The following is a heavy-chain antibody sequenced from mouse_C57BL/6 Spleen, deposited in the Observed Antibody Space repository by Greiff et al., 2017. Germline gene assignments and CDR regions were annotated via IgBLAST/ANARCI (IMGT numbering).Heavy chain of an antibody. CDR2: ISYDGSN. Sequence: EVQLKESGPGLVKPSQSLSLTCSVTGYSITSGYYWNWIRQFPGNKLEWMGYISYDGSNNYNPSLKNRISITRDTSKNQFFLKLNSVTTEDTATYYCAREGYGRDYWGQGTTLTVSS. D-gene: IGHD1-1*01. CDR3: AREGYGRDY. V-gene: IGHV3-6*01. CDR1: GYSITSGYY. J-gene: IGHJ2*01.